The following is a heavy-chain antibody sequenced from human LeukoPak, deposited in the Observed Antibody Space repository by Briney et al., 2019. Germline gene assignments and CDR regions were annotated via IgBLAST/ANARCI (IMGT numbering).Heavy chain of an antibody. J-gene: IGHJ4*02. CDR1: GYTFTSYD. CDR2: ISGYTGNT. D-gene: IGHD6-6*01. V-gene: IGHV1-18*01. CDR3: VRDLNSAARSFFDY. Sequence: GASVKVSCKASGYTFTSYDINWVRQATGQGPEWMGWISGYTGNTDYAQKFQGRVTMTTDTSTSTVYMDLRSLRSDDTAVYYCVRDLNSAARSFFDYWGQGTQVTVSS.